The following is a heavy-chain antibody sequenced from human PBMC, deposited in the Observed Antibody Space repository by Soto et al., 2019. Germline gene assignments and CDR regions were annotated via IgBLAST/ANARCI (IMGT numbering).Heavy chain of an antibody. CDR3: EKTLQGQDY. CDR1: GFTFSSYG. V-gene: IGHV3-30*18. J-gene: IGHJ4*02. Sequence: PGGSLRLSCAASGFTFSSYGMHWVRQAPGKGLEWVAVISYDGSNKYYADSVKGRFTISRDNSKNTLYLQMNSLRAEDTAVYYCEKTLQGQDYWGQGTLVTVSS. CDR2: ISYDGSNK.